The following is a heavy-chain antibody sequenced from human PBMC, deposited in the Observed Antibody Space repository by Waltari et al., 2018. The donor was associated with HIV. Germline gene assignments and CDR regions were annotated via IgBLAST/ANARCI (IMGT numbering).Heavy chain of an antibody. CDR2: IYPADSDT. J-gene: IGHJ3*02. CDR1: GYSFTSYW. CDR3: ARRLVGADAFEI. Sequence: EVQLVQSGAEVKKPGQSLKISCKGSGYSFTSYWIGWVRQAPGTGLEWMGDIYPADSDTTYNPSFRGQVTIPVDTSISTAYVQWRSLKASDTAVYFCARRLVGADAFEIWGQGTEVIVSS. D-gene: IGHD1-26*01. V-gene: IGHV5-51*03.